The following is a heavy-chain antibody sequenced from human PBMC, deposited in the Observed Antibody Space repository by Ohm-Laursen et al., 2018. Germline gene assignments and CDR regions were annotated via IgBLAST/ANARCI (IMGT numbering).Heavy chain of an antibody. CDR1: GGSFSGYY. D-gene: IGHD6-19*01. CDR2: INHSRST. Sequence: GTLSLTCAVYGGSFSGYYWNWIRQPPGKGLEWIGEINHSRSTKYNSSLKSRVTIPVDTSKNQFSLKLSSVTAADTAVYYCARGFSGWWGRIDYWGQGILVTVSS. CDR3: ARGFSGWWGRIDY. J-gene: IGHJ4*02. V-gene: IGHV4-34*01.